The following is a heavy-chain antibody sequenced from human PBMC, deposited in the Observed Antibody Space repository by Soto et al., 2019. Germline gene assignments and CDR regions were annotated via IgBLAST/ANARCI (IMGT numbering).Heavy chain of an antibody. D-gene: IGHD5-12*01. Sequence: GGSLRLSCAASGFTFSSYSMNWVRQAPGKGLEWVSAISGSGGSTYYADSVKGRFTISRDNSKNTLYLQMNSLRAEDTAVYYCAKYDARLRYFDYWGQGTLVTVSS. CDR1: GFTFSSYS. CDR3: AKYDARLRYFDY. J-gene: IGHJ4*02. CDR2: ISGSGGST. V-gene: IGHV3-23*01.